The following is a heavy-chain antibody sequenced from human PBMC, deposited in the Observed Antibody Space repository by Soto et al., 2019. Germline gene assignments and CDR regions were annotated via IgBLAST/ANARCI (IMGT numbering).Heavy chain of an antibody. Sequence: EVQLVESGGGLVQPGGSLRLSCAASGFTFSSYWMSWVRQAPGKGLEGVANIKQDGSEKYYVDSVKGRFTISRDNAKNSLYLQMNSLRAEDTAVYYCARLFYIAAAVAGNWFDPWGQGTLVTVSS. D-gene: IGHD6-13*01. V-gene: IGHV3-7*01. CDR3: ARLFYIAAAVAGNWFDP. CDR1: GFTFSSYW. J-gene: IGHJ5*02. CDR2: IKQDGSEK.